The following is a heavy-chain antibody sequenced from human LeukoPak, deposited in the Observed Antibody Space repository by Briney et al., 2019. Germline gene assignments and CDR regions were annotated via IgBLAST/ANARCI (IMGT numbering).Heavy chain of an antibody. Sequence: PSETLSLTCAVYGGSFSGYYWSWIRQPPGKGLEWIGEINHSGSTNYNPSLKSRVTISVDTSKNQFSLKLSSVTAADTAVYYCASSGQKKFDYWGQGTLVTVSS. CDR1: GGSFSGYY. CDR2: INHSGST. V-gene: IGHV4-34*01. D-gene: IGHD2-15*01. J-gene: IGHJ4*02. CDR3: ASSGQKKFDY.